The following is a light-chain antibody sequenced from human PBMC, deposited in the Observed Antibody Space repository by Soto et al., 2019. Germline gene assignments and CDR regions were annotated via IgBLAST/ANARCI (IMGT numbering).Light chain of an antibody. CDR2: AAS. CDR3: QQYVSSPRT. V-gene: IGKV3-20*01. J-gene: IGKJ1*01. Sequence: ESVLTQSPGTLSLSPGERATLSCRASQSFSSNFLAWYQQKPGQAPRLLIYAASSRATGIPDRFSGSGSGTDFTLTISRLEPEDFAVYYCQQYVSSPRTFGQGTKVDI. CDR1: QSFSSNF.